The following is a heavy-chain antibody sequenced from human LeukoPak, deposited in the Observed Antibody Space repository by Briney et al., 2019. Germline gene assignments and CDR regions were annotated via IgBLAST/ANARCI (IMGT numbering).Heavy chain of an antibody. Sequence: PSETLSLTCTVSGASVSSYYWSWIRQPPGKGPEWVGYFYYSGSNNYNPSLKSRVTISVVPSKSQFSLNLSSVTAADTAVYYCARGSLDSGYTFFVYWGGGTLVCVAS. V-gene: IGHV4-59*02. CDR3: ARGSLDSGYTFFVY. CDR1: GASVSSYY. CDR2: FYYSGSN. D-gene: IGHD5-12*01. J-gene: IGHJ4*02.